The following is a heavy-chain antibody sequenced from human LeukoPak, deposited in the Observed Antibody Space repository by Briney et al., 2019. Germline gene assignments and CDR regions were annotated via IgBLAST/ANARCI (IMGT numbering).Heavy chain of an antibody. Sequence: GGSLRLSCAASGFTFSSYAMHWVRQAPGKGLEWVAGISYDGSNKYYADSVKGRFTISRDNSKNTLYLQMNSLTTEDTAVYYCTTERCSAYDYLVGFYYYAMDVWAKGTTVTVSS. CDR3: TTERCSAYDYLVGFYYYAMDV. D-gene: IGHD5-12*01. V-gene: IGHV3-30-3*01. CDR2: ISYDGSNK. CDR1: GFTFSSYA. J-gene: IGHJ6*04.